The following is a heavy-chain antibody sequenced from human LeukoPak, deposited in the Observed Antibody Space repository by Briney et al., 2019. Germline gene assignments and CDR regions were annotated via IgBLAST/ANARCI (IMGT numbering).Heavy chain of an antibody. J-gene: IGHJ4*02. CDR2: ISGSGGST. V-gene: IGHV3-23*01. CDR3: ARVSGASY. D-gene: IGHD1-26*01. Sequence: GGSLRLSCAASGFTFSSYGMSWVRQAPGKGLEWVSAISGSGGSTYYADSVKGRFTISRDNAKNSLYLQMNSLRAEDTAVYYCARVSGASYWGQGTLVTVSS. CDR1: GFTFSSYG.